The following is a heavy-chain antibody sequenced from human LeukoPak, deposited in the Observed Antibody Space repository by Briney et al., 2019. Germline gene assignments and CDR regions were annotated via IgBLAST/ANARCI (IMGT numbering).Heavy chain of an antibody. V-gene: IGHV4-4*07. CDR1: GGSINSNY. Sequence: SETLSLTCTVSGGSINSNYWSWTRQPAGKGPEWIGRIYASGSTNYNPSLASRVIMSVDTSKNQFSLNLISVTAADTAVYYCARAVGFYDSGNYYNPNWFDPWGQGTLVTVSS. D-gene: IGHD3-10*01. J-gene: IGHJ5*02. CDR2: IYASGST. CDR3: ARAVGFYDSGNYYNPNWFDP.